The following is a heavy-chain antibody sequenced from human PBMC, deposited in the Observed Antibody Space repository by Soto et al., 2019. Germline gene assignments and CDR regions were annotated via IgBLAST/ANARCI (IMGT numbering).Heavy chain of an antibody. CDR1: DGSISSGGHY. CDR3: ARGDSSGLFGS. Sequence: QVQLQESGPRLVKPSQTLSLTCTVSDGSISSGGHYWSWIRQHPGKGLEWIGYVYYRGSTYYNPSLNSRVTISVDTSKNQFSLKLTSVTAADTAVYYCARGDSSGLFGSWGRGTLVTVSS. V-gene: IGHV4-31*03. D-gene: IGHD3-22*01. J-gene: IGHJ4*02. CDR2: VYYRGST.